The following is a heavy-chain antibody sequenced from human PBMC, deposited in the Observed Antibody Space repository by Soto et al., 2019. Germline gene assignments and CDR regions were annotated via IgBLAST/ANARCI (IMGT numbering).Heavy chain of an antibody. CDR2: ISGSGGST. Sequence: GSLRLSCAASGFTFSSYAMSWVRQAPGKGLEWVSAISGSGGSTYYADSVKGRFTISRDNSKNTLYLQMNSLRAEDTAVYYCAKETAPDYYGSGSYYNGFDYWGQGTLVTVSS. CDR1: GFTFSSYA. CDR3: AKETAPDYYGSGSYYNGFDY. V-gene: IGHV3-23*01. J-gene: IGHJ4*02. D-gene: IGHD3-10*01.